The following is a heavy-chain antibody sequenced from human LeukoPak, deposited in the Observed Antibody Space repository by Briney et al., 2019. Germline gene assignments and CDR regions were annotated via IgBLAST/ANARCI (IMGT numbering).Heavy chain of an antibody. CDR1: GFTFRDYY. CDR2: ISTSGSTI. CDR3: ARDLREDIVVVPAAMSSSWFDP. Sequence: GGSLRLSCAASGFTFRDYYMNWIRQAPGKGLEWVSYISTSGSTIYYADSVKGRFTIPRDNAKNSLYLQMNSLRAEDTAVYYCARDLREDIVVVPAAMSSSWFDPWGQGTLVTVSS. V-gene: IGHV3-11*04. J-gene: IGHJ5*02. D-gene: IGHD2-2*01.